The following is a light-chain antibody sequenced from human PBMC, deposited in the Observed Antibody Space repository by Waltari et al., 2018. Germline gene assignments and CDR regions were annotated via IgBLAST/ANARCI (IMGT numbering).Light chain of an antibody. CDR1: QSVSSN. Sequence: ETVMTQSPATLSVSPGERATLSCRASQSVSSNLAWYQQKPGQAPRLLIYGASTRATGIPARFSGSGSGTEFTLTISSLLSEDFAVYYCQQYNNWPRTFGQGTKVEIK. CDR2: GAS. CDR3: QQYNNWPRT. J-gene: IGKJ1*01. V-gene: IGKV3-15*01.